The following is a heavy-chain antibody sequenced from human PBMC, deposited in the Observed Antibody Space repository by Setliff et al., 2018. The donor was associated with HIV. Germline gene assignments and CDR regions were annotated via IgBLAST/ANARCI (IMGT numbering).Heavy chain of an antibody. Sequence: PGGSLRLSCAASGFTFSTYAMHWVRQAPGKGLEWVALISFDGSNKLNADSVKGRVTISRDNAKNTLFLQMNSLTVEDTAVYYCVRAGAYTYGPQAFDIWGQGTMVTVSS. J-gene: IGHJ3*02. CDR3: VRAGAYTYGPQAFDI. V-gene: IGHV3-30*04. CDR1: GFTFSTYA. CDR2: ISFDGSNK. D-gene: IGHD5-18*01.